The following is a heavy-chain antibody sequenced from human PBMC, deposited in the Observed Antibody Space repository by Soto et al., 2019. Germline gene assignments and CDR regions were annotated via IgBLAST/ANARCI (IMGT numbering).Heavy chain of an antibody. D-gene: IGHD3-10*01. J-gene: IGHJ4*02. CDR1: CGSISSYY. CDR3: ARHNYGSGSTYFDY. V-gene: IGHV4-59*08. CDR2: IYYSGST. Sequence: SETLSLTCTGSCGSISSYYWSWIRQPPGKGLEWIGYIYYSGSTNYNPSLKSRVTISVDTSKNQFSLKLNSMTAADTAVYYCARHNYGSGSTYFDYWGQGTLVTVSS.